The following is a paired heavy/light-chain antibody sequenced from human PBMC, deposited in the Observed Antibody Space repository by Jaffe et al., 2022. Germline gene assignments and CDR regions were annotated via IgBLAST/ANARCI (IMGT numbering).Light chain of an antibody. J-gene: IGLJ2*01. CDR2: DDS. V-gene: IGLV3-21*02. CDR1: SLGRKS. CDR3: QVWDPDTDYVI. Sequence: YVLTQPPSVSAAPGQTANVTCGGHSLGRKSVHWYQQKPGQAPVLVVYDDSDRPSGIPERFSGSNSGNTATLTITRVEAGDEADYYCQVWDPDTDYVIFGGGTKVTVL.
Heavy chain of an antibody. D-gene: IGHD4-17*01. Sequence: VQLLESGGTLVQPGGSLRLSCAASGFPFDTYAMTWIRQAPGKGLEWVSSFSGGGGGTYYADSVKGRFTISRDNSKNTLYLQMNSLRAEDTAIYYCAKDRFDVDFGDFDSWGLGTPVTVSS. CDR2: FSGGGGGT. J-gene: IGHJ4*02. CDR3: AKDRFDVDFGDFDS. CDR1: GFPFDTYA. V-gene: IGHV3-23*01.